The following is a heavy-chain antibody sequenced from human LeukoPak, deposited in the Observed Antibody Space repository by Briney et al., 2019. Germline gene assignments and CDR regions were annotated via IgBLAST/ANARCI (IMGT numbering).Heavy chain of an antibody. V-gene: IGHV3-33*01. Sequence: GRSLRLSCPASGFTFSSYGMHWVRQAPGKGLEWVAVIWYDGSNKYYADSVKGRFTISRDNSKNTLYLQMNSLRAEDTAVYYCARSYGGRRGGYFDYWGQGTLVTVSS. CDR3: ARSYGGRRGGYFDY. D-gene: IGHD4-23*01. J-gene: IGHJ4*02. CDR1: GFTFSSYG. CDR2: IWYDGSNK.